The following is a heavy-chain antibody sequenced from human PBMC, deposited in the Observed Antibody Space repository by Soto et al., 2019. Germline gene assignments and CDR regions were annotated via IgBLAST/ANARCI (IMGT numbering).Heavy chain of an antibody. J-gene: IGHJ5*02. Sequence: QVQLVESGGGLVKPGGSLRLSCAASGFTFGDYDMSWIRQAPGKGMEWVSYISNGGSSIYYADSVKGRFTISRDNAKRSVFLQMNSLRAEDTAVYYCTRPCRYCNGGGPGNWVDPWGQGTLVTVSS. D-gene: IGHD2-8*02. CDR3: TRPCRYCNGGGPGNWVDP. CDR2: ISNGGSSI. V-gene: IGHV3-11*01. CDR1: GFTFGDYD.